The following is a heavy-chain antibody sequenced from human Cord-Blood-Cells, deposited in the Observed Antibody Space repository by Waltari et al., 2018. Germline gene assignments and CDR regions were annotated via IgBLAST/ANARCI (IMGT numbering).Heavy chain of an antibody. D-gene: IGHD3-22*01. CDR3: ARVYYDSGATYYYYYYYMDV. J-gene: IGHJ6*03. CDR1: GYTFTSYD. CDR2: MNPNSGNT. Sequence: QVQLVQSGAEVKKPGASVKVSCKASGYTFTSYDINWVRQATGQGLEWMGWMNPNSGNTGYAQKFQGRVTITRNTSISTAYMELSSLRSEDTAVYYCARVYYDSGATYYYYYYYMDVWGNGTTVTVSS. V-gene: IGHV1-8*03.